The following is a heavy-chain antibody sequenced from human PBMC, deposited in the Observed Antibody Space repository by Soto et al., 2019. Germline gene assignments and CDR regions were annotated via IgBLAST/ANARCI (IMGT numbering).Heavy chain of an antibody. Sequence: PSETLSLTCAVSGGSISSSNWWSWVRQPPGKGLEWIGEIYHSGSTNYNPSLKSRVTISVDTSKNQFSLKLSSVTAADTGVYYCVRYDRINMKPYSPEGFNIWGQGTMVTVSS. V-gene: IGHV4-4*02. CDR3: VRYDRINMKPYSPEGFNI. CDR1: GGSISSSNW. J-gene: IGHJ3*02. D-gene: IGHD3-3*02. CDR2: IYHSGST.